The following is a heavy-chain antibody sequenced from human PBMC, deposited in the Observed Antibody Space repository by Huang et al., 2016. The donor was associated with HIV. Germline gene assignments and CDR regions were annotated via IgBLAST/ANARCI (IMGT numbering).Heavy chain of an antibody. Sequence: QVQLQESGPGLVKPSEPLSLICSVSGGAITSHYWSWIRQSPGKGLEWIGYIHESGSTEHNPPRKRRVTMSVDPSENQFSLRLTSVTAADTAVYFCARDAAYVRGPARPPRDSSDAWGRGTVVTVSS. D-gene: IGHD3-10*02. CDR2: IHESGST. CDR1: GGAITSHY. CDR3: ARDAAYVRGPARPPRDSSDA. V-gene: IGHV4-59*11. J-gene: IGHJ3*01.